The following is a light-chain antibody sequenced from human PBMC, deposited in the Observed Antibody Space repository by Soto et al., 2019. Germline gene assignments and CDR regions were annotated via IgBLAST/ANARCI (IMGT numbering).Light chain of an antibody. CDR3: CSYAGSSTYVV. J-gene: IGLJ2*01. CDR1: SSDVGGYNY. V-gene: IGLV2-23*02. Sequence: QSALTQPPSASGSPGQSVAISCTGTSSDVGGYNYVSWYQQHPGKAPKLMIYEVNKRPSGVSNRFSGSKSGNTASLTISGLQAEDEADYYCCSYAGSSTYVVFGGGTKVTVL. CDR2: EVN.